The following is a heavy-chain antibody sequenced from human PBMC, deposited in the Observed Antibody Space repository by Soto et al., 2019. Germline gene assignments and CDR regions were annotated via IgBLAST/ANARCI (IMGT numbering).Heavy chain of an antibody. V-gene: IGHV3-74*01. CDR2: IHNDGSTT. CDR1: GFTFSSYW. CDR3: ARDNWNSY. D-gene: IGHD1-7*01. Sequence: VQLVESGGGLVQPGGSVRLSCAASGFTFSSYWMHWARQAPGKGLMWVSRIHNDGSTTRYADSVKGRFTISRDNAKNTLYLQMSSLRVEDTAVYYCARDNWNSYWGQGTLVTVSS. J-gene: IGHJ4*01.